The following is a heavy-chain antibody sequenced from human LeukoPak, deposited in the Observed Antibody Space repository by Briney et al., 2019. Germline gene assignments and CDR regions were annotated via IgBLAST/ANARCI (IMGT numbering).Heavy chain of an antibody. CDR3: AKTTEY. J-gene: IGHJ4*02. D-gene: IGHD1-14*01. CDR1: GFTFSSYS. Sequence: GGSLRLSCAASGFTFSSYSMNWVRQAPGKGLEWVSIIYSGGDTYYADSVKGRFTISRDNSKNTLYLQMNSLRAEDTAMYYCAKTTEYWGQGTLVTVSS. CDR2: IYSGGDT. V-gene: IGHV3-66*01.